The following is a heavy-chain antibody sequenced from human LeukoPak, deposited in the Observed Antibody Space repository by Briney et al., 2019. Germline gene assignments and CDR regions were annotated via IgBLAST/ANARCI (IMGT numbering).Heavy chain of an antibody. Sequence: GRSLRLSCAASGFTFSSYGMHWVRQAPGKGLEWVAVISYDGSNKYYADSVKGRFTISRDNSKNTLYLQMNSLRAEDTAVYYCARDLELAYFDYWGQGTLVTVSS. D-gene: IGHD5-24*01. CDR1: GFTFSSYG. CDR2: ISYDGSNK. J-gene: IGHJ4*02. CDR3: ARDLELAYFDY. V-gene: IGHV3-30*03.